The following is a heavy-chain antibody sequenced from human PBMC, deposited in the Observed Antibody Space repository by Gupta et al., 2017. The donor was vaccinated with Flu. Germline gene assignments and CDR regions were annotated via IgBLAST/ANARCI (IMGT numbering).Heavy chain of an antibody. V-gene: IGHV3-72*01. CDR1: GFTFSDHY. Sequence: EVQLVESGGGLVQPGGSLRLSCAASGFTFSDHYMDWVRQAPGKGLEWVARIRNKANSFSIEYAASVRGRFTISRDDSKNSLYLQMNSLKSEDTALYYCVRINLGLGEYKFFDYWGQGTLVTVSS. CDR3: VRINLGLGEYKFFDY. D-gene: IGHD3-16*01. J-gene: IGHJ4*02. CDR2: IRNKANSFSI.